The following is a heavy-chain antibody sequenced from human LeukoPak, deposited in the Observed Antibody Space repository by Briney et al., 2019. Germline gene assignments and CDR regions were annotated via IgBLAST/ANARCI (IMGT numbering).Heavy chain of an antibody. CDR3: ARSYDFWSGYSLGGWFDP. CDR1: GCSISSYY. Sequence: SETLSLTCTVSGCSISSYYWSWIRQPAGKGLEWIGRIYTSGSTNYNPSLKSRVTMSVDTSKNQFSLKLSSVTAADTAVYYCARSYDFWSGYSLGGWFDPWGQGTLVTVSS. CDR2: IYTSGST. V-gene: IGHV4-4*07. D-gene: IGHD3-3*01. J-gene: IGHJ5*02.